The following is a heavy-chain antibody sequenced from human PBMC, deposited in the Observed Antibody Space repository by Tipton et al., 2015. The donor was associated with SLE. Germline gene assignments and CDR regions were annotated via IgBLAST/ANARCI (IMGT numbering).Heavy chain of an antibody. CDR2: IYYSGST. V-gene: IGHV4-61*09. CDR3: ARLGVGCANCWYYFDL. CDR1: GASISSSPDY. J-gene: IGHJ4*02. D-gene: IGHD2-21*01. Sequence: TLSLTCTVSGASISSSPDYWSWVRQPAGKGLEWIGYIYYSGSTNYNPSLKSRVIISVDTSKNQFSLKLTSVTAADTAVYYCARLGVGCANCWYYFDLWGQGALVTVSS.